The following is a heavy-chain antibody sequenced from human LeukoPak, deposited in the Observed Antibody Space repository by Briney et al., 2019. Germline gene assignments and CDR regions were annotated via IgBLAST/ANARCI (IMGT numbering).Heavy chain of an antibody. V-gene: IGHV3-23*01. CDR3: AKVQESPGYSYGNGPVDY. D-gene: IGHD5-18*01. CDR2: ISSSGSTT. Sequence: GGSLRLSCAASGFTFSSYRMNWVRQAPGKGLEWVSYISSSGSTTYYADSVKGRFTISRDNSKNTLYLQMNSLRAEDTAVYYCAKVQESPGYSYGNGPVDYWGQGTLVTVSS. J-gene: IGHJ4*02. CDR1: GFTFSSYR.